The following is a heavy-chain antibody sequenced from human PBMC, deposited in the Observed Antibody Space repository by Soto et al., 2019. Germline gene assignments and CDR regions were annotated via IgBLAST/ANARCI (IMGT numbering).Heavy chain of an antibody. D-gene: IGHD3-22*01. V-gene: IGHV3-33*01. Sequence: WGSLRLSCAASGFTFISYGIHFFRHAPCKGLEWVAVIWYDGSNKYYADSVKGRFTISRDNSKNTLYLQMNSLRAEDTAVYYCARDIGPSYDSSGYYYWGQGTLVTVSS. CDR1: GFTFISYG. CDR2: IWYDGSNK. CDR3: ARDIGPSYDSSGYYY. J-gene: IGHJ4*02.